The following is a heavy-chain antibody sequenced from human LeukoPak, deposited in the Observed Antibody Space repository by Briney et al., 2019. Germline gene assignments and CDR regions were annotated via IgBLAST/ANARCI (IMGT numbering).Heavy chain of an antibody. CDR3: ARDAYPTTSNWLDP. CDR2: ITGDGSDI. J-gene: IGHJ5*02. D-gene: IGHD5-12*01. Sequence: PGGSLRLSCEASGFTLNKYWMHWGRQAPGKGLVWVSRITGDGSDIAYADSVKGRFTVSRDDAKNILFLQMTSLRVEDTAIYYCARDAYPTTSNWLDPWGQGTLVTVSS. CDR1: GFTLNKYW. V-gene: IGHV3-74*01.